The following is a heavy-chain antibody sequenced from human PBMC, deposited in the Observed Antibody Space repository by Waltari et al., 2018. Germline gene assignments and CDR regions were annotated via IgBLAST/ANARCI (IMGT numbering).Heavy chain of an antibody. CDR1: GGSIRSYY. V-gene: IGHV4-59*08. J-gene: IGHJ3*02. CDR2: FYYSGST. Sequence: QVQLQESGPGLVKPSETLSLTCTVSGGSIRSYYWSWIRQPPGKGLEWIGYFYYSGSTTSHPSLKSRVTISVDTSKNQFSLKVRSVTSADTAVYYCARFPEESGYSHGDDPFDIWGQGTMVTVSS. CDR3: ARFPEESGYSHGDDPFDI. D-gene: IGHD5-18*01.